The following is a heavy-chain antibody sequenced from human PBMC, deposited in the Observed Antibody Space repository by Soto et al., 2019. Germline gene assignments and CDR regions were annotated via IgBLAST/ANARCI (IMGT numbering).Heavy chain of an antibody. CDR1: GGTFSSYA. CDR3: ARGALLAYCGGDCYDFDY. D-gene: IGHD2-21*02. J-gene: IGHJ4*02. Sequence: SVKVSCKASGGTFSSYAISWVRQAPGQGLEWMGGIIPIFGTANYAQKFQGRVTITADESTSTAYMELSSLRSEDTAVYYCARGALLAYCGGDCYDFDYWGQGTLVTVSS. CDR2: IIPIFGTA. V-gene: IGHV1-69*13.